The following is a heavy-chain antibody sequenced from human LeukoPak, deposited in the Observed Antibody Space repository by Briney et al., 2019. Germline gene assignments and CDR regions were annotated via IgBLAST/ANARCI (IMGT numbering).Heavy chain of an antibody. Sequence: SETLSLTCAVYGGSFSGYYWSWIRQPPGKGLEWIGEINHSGSTNYNPSLRSRVTVSVHTSKNQLSLKLSSVTAADTAVYYCARQVTVGSFFDYWGQGTLVTVSS. CDR1: GGSFSGYY. D-gene: IGHD2-21*02. CDR2: INHSGST. CDR3: ARQVTVGSFFDY. V-gene: IGHV4-34*01. J-gene: IGHJ4*02.